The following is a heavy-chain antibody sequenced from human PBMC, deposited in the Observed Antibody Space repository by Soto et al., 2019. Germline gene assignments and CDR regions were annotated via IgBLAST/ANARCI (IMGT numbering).Heavy chain of an antibody. V-gene: IGHV4-59*01. CDR2: IHYSGST. D-gene: IGHD6-19*01. Sequence: ETLSLTCTVSGGPISSYHWSWMRQTPGKGLEWIGYIHYSGSTNYNPSLRSRVTISVDTSRNQFSLSLRSVTAADTAVYYCTGDRNNRVWYKYWGQGTLVTVSS. CDR1: GGPISSYH. J-gene: IGHJ4*02. CDR3: TGDRNNRVWYKY.